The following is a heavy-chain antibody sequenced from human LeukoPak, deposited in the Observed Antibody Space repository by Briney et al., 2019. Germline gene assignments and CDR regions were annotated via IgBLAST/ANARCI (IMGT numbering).Heavy chain of an antibody. CDR3: APQLRLHDYGDYRVSGDFDY. CDR2: ISYDGSNK. Sequence: GGSLRLSCAASGFTLNSYAMHWVRQAPGKELEWVAVISYDGSNKYYADSVKGRFTISRDNSKNTLYLQMNSLRAEDTAVYYCAPQLRLHDYGDYRVSGDFDYWGQGALVTVSS. J-gene: IGHJ4*02. D-gene: IGHD4-17*01. V-gene: IGHV3-30-3*01. CDR1: GFTLNSYA.